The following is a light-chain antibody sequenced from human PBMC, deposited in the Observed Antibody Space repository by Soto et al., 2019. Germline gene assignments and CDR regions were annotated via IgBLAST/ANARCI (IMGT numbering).Light chain of an antibody. V-gene: IGKV3-20*01. J-gene: IGKJ5*01. CDR2: GAS. CDR1: QSVSSSY. Sequence: EIVLTQSPGTLSLSPGERATLSCRASQSVSSSYLAWYQQKPGQAPRLLIYGASSRLTGIPDRFSGSGSGTDFTLTISRLEPEDFAVYYCQQYGSSSTFGQGTRLEIK. CDR3: QQYGSSST.